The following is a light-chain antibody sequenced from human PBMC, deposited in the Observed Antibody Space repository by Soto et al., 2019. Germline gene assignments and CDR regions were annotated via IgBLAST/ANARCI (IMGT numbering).Light chain of an antibody. CDR2: EGS. CDR3: CSYAGSSTEV. CDR1: SSDVGSYSL. J-gene: IGLJ1*01. V-gene: IGLV2-23*01. Sequence: QSALTQPASVSGSPGQSITISCTGTSSDVGSYSLVSWYQQHPGKAPKLMIYEGSKRPSGVSNRFSGSKSGNTASLTIAGLQADDEADYYCCSYAGSSTEVFGTGTKLTVL.